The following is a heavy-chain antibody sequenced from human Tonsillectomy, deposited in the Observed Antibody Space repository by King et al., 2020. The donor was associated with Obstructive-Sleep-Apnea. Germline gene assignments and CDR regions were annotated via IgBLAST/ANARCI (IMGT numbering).Heavy chain of an antibody. CDR2: IIPIFGTA. V-gene: IGHV1-69*01. CDR3: ARGDYYDSSGYYSGNAFDI. J-gene: IGHJ3*02. CDR1: GGTFSSYA. Sequence: QLVQSGAEVKKPGSSVKVSCKASGGTFSSYAISWVRQAPGQGLEWMGGIIPIFGTANYAQKFQGRVPITADESTSTAYMELSSLRSEDTAGYYCARGDYYDSSGYYSGNAFDIWGQGTMVTVSS. D-gene: IGHD3-22*01.